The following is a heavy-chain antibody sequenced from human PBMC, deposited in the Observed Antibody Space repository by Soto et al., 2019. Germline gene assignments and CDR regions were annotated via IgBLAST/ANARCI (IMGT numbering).Heavy chain of an antibody. J-gene: IGHJ6*03. Sequence: PGESLKISCQGSGYSFTSYWIGWVRQMPGKGLEWLGIIYPGDSETKYSPSFQGQVTVSADKSISTAYLQWSGLKASDTAMYYCARLQTGRNSYYYYYMDVWGKGTAVPVSS. V-gene: IGHV5-51*01. CDR2: IYPGDSET. D-gene: IGHD1-1*01. CDR3: ARLQTGRNSYYYYYMDV. CDR1: GYSFTSYW.